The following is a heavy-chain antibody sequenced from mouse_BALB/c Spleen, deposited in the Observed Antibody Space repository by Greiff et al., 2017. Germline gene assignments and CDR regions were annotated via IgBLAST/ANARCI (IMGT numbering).Heavy chain of an antibody. D-gene: IGHD2-14*01. CDR1: GYTFTSYY. Sequence: VMLVESGPELVKPGASVKMSCKASGYTFTSYYIHWVKQRPGQGLEWIGWIYPGDGSTKYNEKFKGKTTLTADKSSSTAYMLLSSLTSEDSAIYFCAREDYRYDGDPFAYWGQGTLVTVSA. J-gene: IGHJ3*01. V-gene: IGHV1S56*01. CDR3: AREDYRYDGDPFAY. CDR2: IYPGDGST.